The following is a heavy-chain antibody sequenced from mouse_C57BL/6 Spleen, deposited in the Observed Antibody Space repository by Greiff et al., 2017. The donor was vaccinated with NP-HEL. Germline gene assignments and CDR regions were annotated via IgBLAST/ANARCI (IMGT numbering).Heavy chain of an antibody. Sequence: EVQLQQSGPGLVKPSQSLSLTCSVTGYSITSGYYWNWIRQFPGNKLEWMGYISYDGSNNYNPSLKNRISITRDTSKNQFFLKLNSVTTEDTATYYCARRNDYGPYAMDYWGQGTSVTVSS. CDR2: ISYDGSN. CDR3: ARRNDYGPYAMDY. J-gene: IGHJ4*01. V-gene: IGHV3-6*01. CDR1: GYSITSGYY. D-gene: IGHD1-1*01.